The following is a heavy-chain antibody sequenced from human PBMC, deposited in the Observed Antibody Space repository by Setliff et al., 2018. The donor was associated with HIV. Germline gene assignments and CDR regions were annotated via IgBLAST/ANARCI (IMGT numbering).Heavy chain of an antibody. CDR3: ARGVSQAYTYGSGAYYYFDF. Sequence: GASVKVSCKASGYTFNSYGISWVRQAPGRGPEWVGWIAPYDGNTNYAQRLQGRVTLTTDTSTSTAYMELRSLRFDDTAVYFCARGVSQAYTYGSGAYYYFDFWGLGTLVPSPQ. CDR1: GYTFNSYG. V-gene: IGHV1-18*01. CDR2: IAPYDGNT. D-gene: IGHD6-19*01. J-gene: IGHJ4*02.